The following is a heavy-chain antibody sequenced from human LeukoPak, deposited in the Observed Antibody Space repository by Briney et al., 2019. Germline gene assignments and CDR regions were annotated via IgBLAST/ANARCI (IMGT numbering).Heavy chain of an antibody. D-gene: IGHD3-22*01. CDR2: IRYDGSNK. CDR1: GFTLSSYG. Sequence: GGSLRLSCAASGFTLSSYGMHWVRQAPGKGLEWVAFIRYDGSNKYYADSVKGRFTISRDNSKNTLYLQMNSLRAEDTAVYYCARAPGTMIVVDYWGQGTLVTVSS. CDR3: ARAPGTMIVVDY. J-gene: IGHJ4*02. V-gene: IGHV3-30*02.